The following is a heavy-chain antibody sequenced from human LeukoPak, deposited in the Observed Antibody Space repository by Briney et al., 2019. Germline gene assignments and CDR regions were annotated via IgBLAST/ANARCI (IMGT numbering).Heavy chain of an antibody. CDR1: GFTFSSYA. D-gene: IGHD2-15*01. CDR3: ARDACRGSCYSGSVGAFDI. V-gene: IGHV3-30*04. CDR2: ISYDGSNK. J-gene: IGHJ3*02. Sequence: PGGSLRPSCAASGFTFSSYAMHWVRQAPGKGLEWVAVISYDGSNKYYADSVKGRFTISRDNSKNTLYLQMNSLRAEDTAVYYCARDACRGSCYSGSVGAFDIWSQGAMVTVSS.